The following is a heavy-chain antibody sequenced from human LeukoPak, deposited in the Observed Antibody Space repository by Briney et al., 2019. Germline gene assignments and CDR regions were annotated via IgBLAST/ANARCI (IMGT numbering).Heavy chain of an antibody. D-gene: IGHD2-15*01. CDR1: GFTFNRFY. CDR2: IYSGGST. CDR3: AKQLGYCSDGSCYFPY. Sequence: GGSLRLSCSASGFTFNRFYLHWVRQAPGKGLEWVSVIYSGGSTYYADSVKGRFTISRDNSKSTLCLQMNSLRAEDTAVYYCAKQLGYCSDGSCYFPYWGQGTLVTVSS. J-gene: IGHJ4*02. V-gene: IGHV3-66*04.